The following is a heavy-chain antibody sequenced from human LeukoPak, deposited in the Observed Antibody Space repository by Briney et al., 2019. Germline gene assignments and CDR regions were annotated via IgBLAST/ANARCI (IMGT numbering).Heavy chain of an antibody. Sequence: GASVKVSCKASGYTFTSYYMHWVRQAPGQGLEWMGGIIPIFGTANYAQKFQGRVTITADESTSTAYMELSSLRSEDTAVYYCARGGFYKWFDPWGQGTLVTVSS. V-gene: IGHV1-69*13. CDR2: IIPIFGTA. CDR1: GYTFTSYY. D-gene: IGHD2/OR15-2a*01. J-gene: IGHJ5*02. CDR3: ARGGFYKWFDP.